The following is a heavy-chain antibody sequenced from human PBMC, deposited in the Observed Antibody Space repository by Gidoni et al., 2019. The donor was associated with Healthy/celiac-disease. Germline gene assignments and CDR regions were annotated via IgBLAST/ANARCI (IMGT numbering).Heavy chain of an antibody. D-gene: IGHD2-15*01. J-gene: IGHJ6*02. CDR2: ISSSSSYI. Sequence: EVQLVESGGGLVKPGGSLRLPCAASGFPFSSYSMNWVRQAPGKGLAWVSSISSSSSYIYYADSVKGRFTISRDNATNSLYLQMNSLRAEDTAVYYCARDQGHAATHYYYYGMDVWGQGTTVTVSS. CDR1: GFPFSSYS. CDR3: ARDQGHAATHYYYYGMDV. V-gene: IGHV3-21*01.